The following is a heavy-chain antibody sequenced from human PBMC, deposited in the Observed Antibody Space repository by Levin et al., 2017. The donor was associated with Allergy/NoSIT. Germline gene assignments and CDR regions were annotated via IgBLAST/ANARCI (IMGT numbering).Heavy chain of an antibody. CDR3: ARGRGSTSYYRRGDYYYYMDV. J-gene: IGHJ6*03. D-gene: IGHD2-2*01. V-gene: IGHV4-34*01. CDR2: INHSGST. Sequence: PGGSLRLSCAVYGGSFSGYYWSWIRQPPGKGLEWIGEINHSGSTNYNPSLKSRVTISVDTSKNQFSLKLSSVTAADTAVYYCARGRGSTSYYRRGDYYYYMDVWGKGTTVTVSS. CDR1: GGSFSGYY.